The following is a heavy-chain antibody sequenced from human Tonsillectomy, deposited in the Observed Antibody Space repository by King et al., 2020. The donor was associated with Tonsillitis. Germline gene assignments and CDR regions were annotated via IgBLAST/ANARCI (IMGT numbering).Heavy chain of an antibody. CDR2: IYYSGNT. J-gene: IGHJ6*02. V-gene: IGHV4-38-2*02. CDR3: ACSIGCGWPRDCYYFYGMDV. CDR1: GYSISSGYY. D-gene: IGHD6-19*01. Sequence: VQLQESGPGLVKPSETLSLTCTVSGYSISSGYYWGWIRQPPGKGLEWIGSIYYSGNTYYNPSLKSRVTISVDTSKNQFSLKLSSVTAADTAVYYCACSIGCGWPRDCYYFYGMDVWGQGTTVTVSS.